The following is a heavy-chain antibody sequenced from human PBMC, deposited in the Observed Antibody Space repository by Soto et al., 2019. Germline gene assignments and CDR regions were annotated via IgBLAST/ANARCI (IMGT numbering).Heavy chain of an antibody. D-gene: IGHD7-27*01. J-gene: IGHJ3*02. Sequence: SETLSLTCTVSGGSSSSSSYYWGWIRQPPGKGLEWIGSIYYSGSTYYNPSLKSRVTISVDTSKNQFSLKLSSVTAADTAVYYCARHVNPWAQGAFDIWGQGTMVTVSS. CDR1: GGSSSSSSYY. V-gene: IGHV4-39*01. CDR2: IYYSGST. CDR3: ARHVNPWAQGAFDI.